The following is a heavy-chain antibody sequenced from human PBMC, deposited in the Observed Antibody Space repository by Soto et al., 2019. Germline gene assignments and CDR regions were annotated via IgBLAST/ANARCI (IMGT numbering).Heavy chain of an antibody. J-gene: IGHJ6*02. Sequence: RASVKVSCKASGGTFSSYAISWVRQAPGQGLEWMGGIIPIFGTANYAQKFQGRVTITADKSTSTAYMELSSLRSEDTAVYYCAREVAAAGTEGEVDYYYAMDVWGQGTTVTVSS. CDR3: AREVAAAGTEGEVDYYYAMDV. D-gene: IGHD6-13*01. CDR1: GGTFSSYA. CDR2: IIPIFGTA. V-gene: IGHV1-69*06.